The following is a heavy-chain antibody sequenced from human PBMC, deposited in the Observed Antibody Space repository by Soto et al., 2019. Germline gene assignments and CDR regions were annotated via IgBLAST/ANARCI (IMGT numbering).Heavy chain of an antibody. CDR3: ALSHTVTTDY. D-gene: IGHD4-17*01. CDR1: GLTFSSYW. Sequence: EVQLMESGGGLVQPGGSLRLSCAASGLTFSSYWMHWVCQAPGKGLVWVSRINSAGSSTSYADSVKGRFTISRDNAKNTLYLQMNSLRAEDTAVYYCALSHTVTTDYWGQGTLVTVSS. J-gene: IGHJ4*02. CDR2: INSAGSST. V-gene: IGHV3-74*01.